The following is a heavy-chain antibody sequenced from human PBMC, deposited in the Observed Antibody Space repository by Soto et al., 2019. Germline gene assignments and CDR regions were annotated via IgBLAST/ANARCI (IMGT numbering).Heavy chain of an antibody. CDR1: GFTFSSYS. D-gene: IGHD4-4*01. V-gene: IGHV3-48*02. CDR2: ISSSSSTI. Sequence: GGSLRLSCAASGFTFSSYSMNWVRQAPGKGLEWVSYISSSSSTIYYADSVKGRFTISRDNAKNSLYLQMNSLRDEDTAVYYCAREGYSNYLYYYYGMDVWGQGTTVTVSS. CDR3: AREGYSNYLYYYYGMDV. J-gene: IGHJ6*02.